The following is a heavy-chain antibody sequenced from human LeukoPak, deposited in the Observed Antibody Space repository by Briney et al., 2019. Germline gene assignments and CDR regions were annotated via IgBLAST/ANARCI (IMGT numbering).Heavy chain of an antibody. D-gene: IGHD2-15*01. J-gene: IGHJ2*01. CDR3: ASPKYCSGGSCYSGWYFDL. V-gene: IGHV4-39*01. CDR1: GGSISISSYY. CDR2: IYYSGST. Sequence: SETLSLTCTVSGGSISISSYYWGWIRQPPGKGLEWIGSIYYSGSTYYNPSLKSRVTISVDTSKNQFSLKLSSVTAADTAVYYCASPKYCSGGSCYSGWYFDLWGRGTLVTVSS.